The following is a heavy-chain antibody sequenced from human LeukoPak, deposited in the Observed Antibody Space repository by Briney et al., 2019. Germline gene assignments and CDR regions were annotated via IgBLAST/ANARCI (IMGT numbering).Heavy chain of an antibody. CDR2: MNPNSGNT. CDR1: GYTFTSYG. J-gene: IGHJ4*02. CDR3: ARDGGIAARPEAVD. D-gene: IGHD6-6*01. V-gene: IGHV1-8*02. Sequence: WASVKVSCKASGYTFTSYGISWVRQATGQGLEWMGWMNPNSGNTGYAQKFQGRVTMTRNTSISTAYMELSSLRSEDTAVYYCARDGGIAARPEAVDWGQGTLVTVSS.